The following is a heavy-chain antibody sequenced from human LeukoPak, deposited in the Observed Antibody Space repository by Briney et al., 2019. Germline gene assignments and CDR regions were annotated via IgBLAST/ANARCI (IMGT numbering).Heavy chain of an antibody. CDR3: TTDTWSGFDP. V-gene: IGHV3-15*01. CDR1: GFTFTNAW. J-gene: IGHJ5*02. CDR2: IYRKTDGGTT. D-gene: IGHD2/OR15-2a*01. Sequence: GGSLRLSCAASGFTFTNAWMTWVRQAPGKGLEWVGRIYRKTDGGTTEYAAPVKGRFTISRDDSKNTLYLQMNSLKTEDTAVYYCTTDTWSGFDPWGQGTLVTVSS.